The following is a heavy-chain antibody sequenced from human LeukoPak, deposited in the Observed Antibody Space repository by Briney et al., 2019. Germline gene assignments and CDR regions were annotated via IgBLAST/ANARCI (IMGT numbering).Heavy chain of an antibody. CDR1: GFTFSSYG. J-gene: IGHJ4*02. Sequence: GGSLRLSCAASGFTFSSYGMHWVRQAPGKGLEWVAVISYDGSNKYYADSVKGRFTISRDNSKNTLYLQMNSLRAEDTAVYYCARAVADAIDYWGQGTLVTASS. D-gene: IGHD6-19*01. V-gene: IGHV3-30*03. CDR2: ISYDGSNK. CDR3: ARAVADAIDY.